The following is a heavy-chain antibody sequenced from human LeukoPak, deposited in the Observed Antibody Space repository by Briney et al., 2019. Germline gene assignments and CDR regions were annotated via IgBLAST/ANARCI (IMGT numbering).Heavy chain of an antibody. CDR3: ARGGYYYDSTSYYSLDY. V-gene: IGHV4-61*02. J-gene: IGHJ4*02. D-gene: IGHD3-22*01. CDR2: IYTSGST. CDR1: GGSISSGSYF. Sequence: IPSQTLSLTCTVSGGSISSGSYFWSWIRQPAGKGLDWIGRIYTSGSTNYNPSLKSRVTISVDTSKNQFSLKLSSVTAADTAVYYCARGGYYYDSTSYYSLDYWGQGTLVTVSS.